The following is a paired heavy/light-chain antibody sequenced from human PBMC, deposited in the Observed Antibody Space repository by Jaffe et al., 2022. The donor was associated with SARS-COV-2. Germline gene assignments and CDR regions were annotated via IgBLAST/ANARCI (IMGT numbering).Light chain of an antibody. CDR3: QQTYSSPPETT. Sequence: DIQMTQSPSSLSASVGDRVTITCRASQSISNYLNWYQQKSGKAPNLLIYSASSLQSGVPSRFSGSGSGTDFTLTISGLQPEDFATYYCQQTYSSPPETTFGQGTRLELK. J-gene: IGKJ5*01. CDR1: QSISNY. V-gene: IGKV1-39*01. CDR2: SAS.
Heavy chain of an antibody. Sequence: EVQLLESGGGLVQPGGSLRLSCAASGFTFSSFALSWVRQAPGRGLEWVSAVSRDGVDTYYADSVRGRFTISRDNSKNTLYLQMNSLRAEDTAIYYCAKGYSSRGWFDPWGQGTLVTVSS. CDR3: AKGYSSRGWFDP. V-gene: IGHV3-23*01. D-gene: IGHD3-22*01. CDR2: VSRDGVDT. J-gene: IGHJ5*02. CDR1: GFTFSSFA.